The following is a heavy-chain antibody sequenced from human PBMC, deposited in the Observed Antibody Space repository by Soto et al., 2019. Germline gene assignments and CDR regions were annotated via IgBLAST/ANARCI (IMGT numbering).Heavy chain of an antibody. D-gene: IGHD3-16*01. CDR1: GYTFTRYG. CDR2: INTYNGNT. J-gene: IGHJ6*02. CDR3: AMVDVYVTPSPQDV. Sequence: QVQLVQSGAEVKNPGASVKVSCKASGYTFTRYGIGWARQAPGQGLEWMGWINTYNGNTNYAQNVQDRVTLTTDTXPSTAYMELRSLRSNDTAIYYCAMVDVYVTPSPQDVWGQGTTVIVSS. V-gene: IGHV1-18*01.